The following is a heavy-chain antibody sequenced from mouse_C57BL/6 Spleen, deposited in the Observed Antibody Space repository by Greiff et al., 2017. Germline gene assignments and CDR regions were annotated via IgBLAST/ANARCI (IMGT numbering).Heavy chain of an antibody. Sequence: VQPQQPGAELVKPGASVKMSCKASGYTFTSYWITWVKQRPGQGLEWIGDIYPGSGSTNYNEKFKSKATLTVDTSSSTAYMQLSSLTSEDSAVYYCARGDYGSKRGFAYWGQGTLVTVSA. V-gene: IGHV1-55*01. J-gene: IGHJ3*01. CDR2: IYPGSGST. CDR3: ARGDYGSKRGFAY. CDR1: GYTFTSYW. D-gene: IGHD1-1*01.